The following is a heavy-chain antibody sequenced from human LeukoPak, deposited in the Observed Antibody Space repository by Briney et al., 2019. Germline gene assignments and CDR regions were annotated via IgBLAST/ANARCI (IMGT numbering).Heavy chain of an antibody. V-gene: IGHV4-59*01. CDR2: IYYSGST. Sequence: TSETLSLTCTVSGGSISSYYWNWIRQPPGKGLEWIGYIYYSGSTNYNPSLKSRVTTSVDTSKNQFSLKLSSVTAAATAVYHCARERLGYYDRSGLDYWGQGTLVTVSS. CDR3: ARERLGYYDRSGLDY. D-gene: IGHD3-22*01. J-gene: IGHJ4*02. CDR1: GGSISSYY.